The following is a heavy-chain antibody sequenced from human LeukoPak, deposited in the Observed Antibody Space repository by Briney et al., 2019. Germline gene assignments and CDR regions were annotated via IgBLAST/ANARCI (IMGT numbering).Heavy chain of an antibody. Sequence: ASVKVSCKASGFGISSYGINCVRQAPGQRLEWMGWISGYTGRTKYLQKMRGRVTMTTDTSTNTAYMELRSLTSDDTAVYYCARGPGIDVAGVFDYWGQGSLVTVSS. V-gene: IGHV1-18*04. CDR3: ARGPGIDVAGVFDY. CDR2: ISGYTGRT. CDR1: GFGISSYG. D-gene: IGHD6-19*01. J-gene: IGHJ4*02.